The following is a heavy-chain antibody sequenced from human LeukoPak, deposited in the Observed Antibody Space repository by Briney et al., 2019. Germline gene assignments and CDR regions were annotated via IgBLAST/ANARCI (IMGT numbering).Heavy chain of an antibody. CDR2: IHTSRGN. CDR3: ARGRGGTYCSSTCCYLIWFDP. V-gene: IGHV4-4*09. CDR1: GVSITLYY. D-gene: IGHD2-2*01. Sequence: PSDTLSLTRAVPGVSITLYYWCWIRQPPGEGLGWIGHIHTSRGNDEYTSIKSRVTISVDTSKNQFSLKLSSVTAADTAVYYCARGRGGTYCSSTCCYLIWFDPWGQRTLVIVSS. J-gene: IGHJ5*02.